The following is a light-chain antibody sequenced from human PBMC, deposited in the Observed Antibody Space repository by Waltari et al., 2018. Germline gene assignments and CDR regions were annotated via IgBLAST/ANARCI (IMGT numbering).Light chain of an antibody. CDR3: QQFNTYPLP. CDR2: AAF. J-gene: IGKJ5*01. CDR1: QGISSY. Sequence: TCRASQGISSYLAWYQQKPGKAPNLLIYAAFTLQSGVPSRFSGSGSGTDFTLTISSLQPEDFATYYCQQFNTYPLPFGQGTRLEIK. V-gene: IGKV1-9*01.